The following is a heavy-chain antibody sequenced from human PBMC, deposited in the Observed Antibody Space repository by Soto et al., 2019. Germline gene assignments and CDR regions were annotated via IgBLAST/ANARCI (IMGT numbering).Heavy chain of an antibody. D-gene: IGHD2-15*01. J-gene: IGHJ6*02. CDR3: AKKMGAAPYYYYYGMDV. CDR2: ISYDGSNK. V-gene: IGHV3-30*18. Sequence: GGSLRLSCAASGFTFSSYGMHWVRQAPGKGLEWVAVISYDGSNKYYADSVKGRFTISRDNSKNTLYLQMNSLRAEDTAVYYCAKKMGAAPYYYYYGMDVWGQGTTVTVSS. CDR1: GFTFSSYG.